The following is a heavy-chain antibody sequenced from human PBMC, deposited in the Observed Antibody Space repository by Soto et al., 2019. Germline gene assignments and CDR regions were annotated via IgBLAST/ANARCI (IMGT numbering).Heavy chain of an antibody. V-gene: IGHV1-69*15. Sequence: QVQLVQSGAEVRNPGSSVQVSCKASGGTFYTYTFSWVRQAPVQGLEWMGSITPIYPTTNYAEKFQGRLTVTADGSTSTAYMELSSLTSDDTAVYYCARIPRYSFPTSDDLDSWGQGTLVTVSS. CDR2: ITPIYPTT. CDR1: GGTFYTYT. J-gene: IGHJ4*02. D-gene: IGHD5-18*01. CDR3: ARIPRYSFPTSDDLDS.